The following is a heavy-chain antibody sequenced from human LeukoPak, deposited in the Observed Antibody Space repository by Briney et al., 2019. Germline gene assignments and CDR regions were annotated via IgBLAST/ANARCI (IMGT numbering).Heavy chain of an antibody. CDR1: GYTFTSFA. J-gene: IGHJ4*02. CDR2: INTNTGNP. V-gene: IGHV7-4-1*02. Sequence: ASVKVSCKASGYTFTSFAMNWVRQAPGQGLEGIGWINTNTGNPTYAQGFTGRFVFSLDTSVSTVYLHISSLQAEDTAVYYCARAEVSCSRSTCFLHWGQGTLVTVSS. D-gene: IGHD2-15*01. CDR3: ARAEVSCSRSTCFLH.